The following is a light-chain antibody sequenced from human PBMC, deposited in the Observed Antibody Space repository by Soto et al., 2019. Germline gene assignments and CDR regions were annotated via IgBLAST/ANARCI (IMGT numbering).Light chain of an antibody. J-gene: IGKJ4*01. CDR3: QMCDSAQALT. V-gene: IGKV1-27*01. CDR2: GAS. Sequence: DIQMTQSPSSLSASVGDRVTITCRASQDIRKYLAWYQQKAGKIPQVLIYGASTLRSGVPSRFSGSGSGTDFTLIISDLQPEDAATYFCQMCDSAQALTFGGGTKVEVK. CDR1: QDIRKY.